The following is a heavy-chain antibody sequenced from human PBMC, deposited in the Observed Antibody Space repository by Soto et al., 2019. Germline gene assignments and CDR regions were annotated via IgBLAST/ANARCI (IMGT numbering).Heavy chain of an antibody. CDR1: GFSVSSNY. CDR3: TREDYYGSKMHGMDV. J-gene: IGHJ6*02. D-gene: IGHD3-22*01. Sequence: PGGSLRLSCAASGFSVSSNYMSWVRQAPGKGLEWVSVFYTDGSRYYEDSVKGRCTMSRDTSKNTLNLQMNSLRDEDTAVYYCTREDYYGSKMHGMDVWGQGNTVTVSS. V-gene: IGHV3-53*01. CDR2: FYTDGSR.